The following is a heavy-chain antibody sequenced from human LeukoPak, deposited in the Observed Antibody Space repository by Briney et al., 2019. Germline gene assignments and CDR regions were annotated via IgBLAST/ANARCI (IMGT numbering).Heavy chain of an antibody. CDR3: TTDGTIVVVPAAKGGDAFDI. Sequence: GGSLRLSCAASGFTFSNAWMSWVRQAPGKGLEWVGRIKSKTDGGTTDYAAPVKGRFTISRDETKKKLYLQMNSLKTEDTAVYYCTTDGTIVVVPAAKGGDAFDIWGQGTMVTVSS. J-gene: IGHJ3*02. V-gene: IGHV3-15*01. D-gene: IGHD2-2*01. CDR1: GFTFSNAW. CDR2: IKSKTDGGTT.